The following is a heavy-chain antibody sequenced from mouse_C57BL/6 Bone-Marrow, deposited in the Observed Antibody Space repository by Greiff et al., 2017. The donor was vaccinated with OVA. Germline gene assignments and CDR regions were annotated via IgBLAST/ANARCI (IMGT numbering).Heavy chain of an antibody. CDR1: GFTFSNYW. CDR2: IRLKSDNYAT. CDR3: TAPHYYGSSSAWFAY. D-gene: IGHD1-1*01. J-gene: IGHJ3*01. Sequence: EVKLMESGGGLVQPGGSMKLSCVASGFTFSNYWMNWVRQSPEKGLEWVAQIRLKSDNYATHYAESVKGRFTISRDDSKSSVYLQMNNLRAEDTGIYYCTAPHYYGSSSAWFAYWGQGTLVTVSA. V-gene: IGHV6-3*01.